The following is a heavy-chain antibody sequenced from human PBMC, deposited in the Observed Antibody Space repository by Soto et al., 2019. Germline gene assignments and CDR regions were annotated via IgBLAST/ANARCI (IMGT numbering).Heavy chain of an antibody. Sequence: GGSLRLSCAASGFTVSSKYMSCVRQAPGKGLEWVSLIQNVGPTYYADSVKGRFTISRDTSENTVHLQMDSLRAEDTAVYYCARGLGEYCSGGSCAKQDWFDPRGQGTLVTVSS. CDR2: IQNVGPT. CDR3: ARGLGEYCSGGSCAKQDWFDP. CDR1: GFTVSSKY. J-gene: IGHJ5*02. D-gene: IGHD2-15*01. V-gene: IGHV3-66*01.